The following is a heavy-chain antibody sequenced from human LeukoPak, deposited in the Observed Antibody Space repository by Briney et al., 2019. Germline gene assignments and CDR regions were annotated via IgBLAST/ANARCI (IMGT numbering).Heavy chain of an antibody. J-gene: IGHJ4*02. Sequence: SVKVSWKASGGTFSSYAVSWVRQAPGQGLEWMGRIIPIFGTANYAQKFQGRVTITTDESTSTAYMELSSLRSEDTAVYYCARDLTPYDSSGSSGDWGQGTLVTVSS. D-gene: IGHD3-22*01. CDR2: IIPIFGTA. V-gene: IGHV1-69*05. CDR1: GGTFSSYA. CDR3: ARDLTPYDSSGSSGD.